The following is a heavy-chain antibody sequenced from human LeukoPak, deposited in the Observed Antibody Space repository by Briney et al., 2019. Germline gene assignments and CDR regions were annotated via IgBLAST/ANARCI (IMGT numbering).Heavy chain of an antibody. CDR1: GGSISSGSYY. D-gene: IGHD4-17*01. CDR3: ARGLVDDYGDYVGAFDI. V-gene: IGHV4-61*02. J-gene: IGHJ3*02. Sequence: PSQTLSLTCTVSGGSISSGSYYWSWIRQPAGKGLEWIGRIYTSGSTNYNPSLKSRVTLSVDTSKNQFSPKLSSVTAADTAVYYCARGLVDDYGDYVGAFDIWGQGTMVTVSS. CDR2: IYTSGST.